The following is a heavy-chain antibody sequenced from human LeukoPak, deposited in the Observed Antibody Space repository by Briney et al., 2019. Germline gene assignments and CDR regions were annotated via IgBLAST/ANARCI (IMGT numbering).Heavy chain of an antibody. CDR3: ARRTLLDYDSSGYYYLDAFDI. CDR1: GFIFSNYA. Sequence: PGGSLRLSCAASGFIFSNYALAWVRQAPGKGLEWVSSISSSSSYIYYADSVKGRFTISRDNAKNSLYLQMNSLRAEDTAVYYCARRTLLDYDSSGYYYLDAFDIWGQGTMVTVSS. J-gene: IGHJ3*02. D-gene: IGHD3-22*01. V-gene: IGHV3-21*01. CDR2: ISSSSSYI.